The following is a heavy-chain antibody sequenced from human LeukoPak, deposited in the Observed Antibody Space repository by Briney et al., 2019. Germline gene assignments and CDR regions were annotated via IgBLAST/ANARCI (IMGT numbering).Heavy chain of an antibody. Sequence: ASAKVSCKASGGTFSSYAISWVRQAPGQGLEWMGGIIPIFGAANYAQKFQGRVTITTDESTSTAYMELSSLRSEDTAVYYCARTPKSETYYYDNSGYSPFDYWGQGTLVTVSS. J-gene: IGHJ4*02. CDR2: IIPIFGAA. V-gene: IGHV1-69*05. CDR3: ARTPKSETYYYDNSGYSPFDY. D-gene: IGHD3-22*01. CDR1: GGTFSSYA.